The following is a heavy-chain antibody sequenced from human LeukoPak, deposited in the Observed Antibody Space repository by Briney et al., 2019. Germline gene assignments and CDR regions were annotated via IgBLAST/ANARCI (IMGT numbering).Heavy chain of an antibody. Sequence: SETLSLTCAVYGGSFSGYYWSWIRQPPGKGLEWIGEINHSGSTNYNPSLKSRVTISVDTSKNQFSLKLSSVTAADTAVYYCARGHIYSGSYPFDYWGQGTLVTVSS. CDR1: GGSFSGYY. CDR3: ARGHIYSGSYPFDY. J-gene: IGHJ4*02. CDR2: INHSGST. V-gene: IGHV4-34*01. D-gene: IGHD1-26*01.